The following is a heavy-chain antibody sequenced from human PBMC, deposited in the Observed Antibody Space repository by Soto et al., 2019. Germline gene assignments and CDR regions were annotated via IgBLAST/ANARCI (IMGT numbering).Heavy chain of an antibody. CDR2: IIPIFGTA. J-gene: IGHJ4*02. D-gene: IGHD3-3*01. CDR1: GGTFSSYA. V-gene: IGHV1-69*06. CDR3: ARVDFWSPEGYEDYIDY. Sequence: ASVKVSCKASGGTFSSYAISWVRQAPGQGLEWMGGIIPIFGTANYAQKFQGRVTSTADKSTSAAYMGLSRLRSEDTAVHYRARVDFWSPEGYEDYIDYLRQGTRVSVSS.